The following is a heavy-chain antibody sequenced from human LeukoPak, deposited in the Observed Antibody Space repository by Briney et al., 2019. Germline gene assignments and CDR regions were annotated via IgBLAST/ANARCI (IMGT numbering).Heavy chain of an antibody. D-gene: IGHD3-3*01. J-gene: IGHJ6*02. CDR1: GFTVSSKY. V-gene: IGHV3-23*01. CDR2: ISGSGGST. CDR3: AKDSDSFWSQYYYYGMDV. Sequence: GGSLRLSCAASGFTVSSKYMSWVRQAPGKGLEWVSAISGSGGSTYYADSVKGRFTISRDNSKNTLYLQMNSLRAEDTAVYYCAKDSDSFWSQYYYYGMDVWGQGTTVTVSS.